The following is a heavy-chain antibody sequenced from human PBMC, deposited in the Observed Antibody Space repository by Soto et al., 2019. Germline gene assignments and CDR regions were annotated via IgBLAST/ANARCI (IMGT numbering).Heavy chain of an antibody. Sequence: QVRLEESGPGLVKPSETLSLICSGSGGSVNNADYFWSWIRHHPENGLEWIGYIYYSGSTRDNPSFKTRATLSIDTSKTQFSLRLNAVTVADTAVYFCARDADYGGSRGGMDVWGRGTTVTVSS. CDR2: IYYSGST. CDR1: GGSVNNADYF. CDR3: ARDADYGGSRGGMDV. D-gene: IGHD4-17*01. J-gene: IGHJ6*02. V-gene: IGHV4-31*03.